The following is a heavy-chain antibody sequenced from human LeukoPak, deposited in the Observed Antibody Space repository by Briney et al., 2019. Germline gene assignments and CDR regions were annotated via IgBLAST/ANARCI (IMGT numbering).Heavy chain of an antibody. V-gene: IGHV3-30*18. CDR1: GFTFSSYW. J-gene: IGHJ6*02. CDR2: ISYDGSNK. Sequence: PGGSLRLSCAASGFTFSSYWMSWVRQAPGKGLEWVAVISYDGSNKYYADSVKGRFTISRDNSKNTLYLQMNSLRAEDTAVYYCAKDHSSGWYYYYYYGMDVWGQGTTVTVSS. CDR3: AKDHSSGWYYYYYYGMDV. D-gene: IGHD6-19*01.